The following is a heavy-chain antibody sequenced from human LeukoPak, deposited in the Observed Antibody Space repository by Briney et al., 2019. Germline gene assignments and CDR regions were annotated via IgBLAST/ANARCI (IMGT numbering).Heavy chain of an antibody. CDR2: MNPNTGRT. Sequence: GASVKLSCKASRYTFTSYDINWVRQAAGHGLEWMGWMNPNTGRTGYAQKFQGRITMTRDTSINTAYMELTKLRSEDTAIYYCARLSQTPDYYTLGGYYYLGYWGQGTPVTVSS. CDR1: RYTFTSYD. D-gene: IGHD3-10*01. CDR3: ARLSQTPDYYTLGGYYYLGY. J-gene: IGHJ4*02. V-gene: IGHV1-8*01.